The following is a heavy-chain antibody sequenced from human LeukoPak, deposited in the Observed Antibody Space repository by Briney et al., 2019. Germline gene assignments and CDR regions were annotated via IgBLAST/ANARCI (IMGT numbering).Heavy chain of an antibody. CDR1: GFTFSSYA. V-gene: IGHV3-30*04. CDR3: ARTTPVAAVAFDI. CDR2: ISYDGSSK. D-gene: IGHD2-15*01. Sequence: GGSLRLSCAASGFTFSSYAMHWVRQPPGKGLEWVAVISYDGSSKYYADSVKGRFTISRDSSKNTLYLQMNSLRAEDTAVYYCARTTPVAAVAFDIWGQGTMVTVSS. J-gene: IGHJ3*02.